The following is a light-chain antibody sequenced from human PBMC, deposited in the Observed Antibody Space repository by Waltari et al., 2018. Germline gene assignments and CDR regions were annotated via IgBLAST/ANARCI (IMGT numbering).Light chain of an antibody. CDR1: RPNFGSTYD. J-gene: IGLJ2*01. CDR2: GNT. CDR3: QSYDSSLSALV. V-gene: IGLV1-40*01. Sequence: SVLTQPPSVSGAPGQRVTISCPGRRPNFGSTYDAPRYQQVPGTAPNLLIYGNTYRPSGVPDRFSGSKSGTSASLAITGLQAEDEADYYCQSYDSSLSALVFGGGTKLTVL.